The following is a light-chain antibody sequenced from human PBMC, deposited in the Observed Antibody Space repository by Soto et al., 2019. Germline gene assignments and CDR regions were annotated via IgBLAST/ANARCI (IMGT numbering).Light chain of an antibody. CDR1: QSVGNY. J-gene: IGKJ5*01. V-gene: IGKV3-15*01. CDR3: QQYNNWPPIT. Sequence: IVLAHSPATLSLYPWEIATLSCRASQSVGNYLAWYQHKRGQAPRLLISGASTRATGIPARFSGSGSGTEFTLTISSLQSEDFAVYYCQQYNNWPPITLGQGTRLEIK. CDR2: GAS.